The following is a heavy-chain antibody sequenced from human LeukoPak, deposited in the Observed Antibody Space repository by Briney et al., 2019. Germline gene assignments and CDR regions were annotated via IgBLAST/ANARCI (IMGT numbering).Heavy chain of an antibody. J-gene: IGHJ4*02. D-gene: IGHD3-9*01. CDR2: INHSGST. CDR3: ARGGLRYFVWLLQEFDY. Sequence: SETLSLTCAVYGGSSSGYYWSWIRQPPGKGLEWIGEINHSGSTNYNPSLKSRVTISVDTSKNQFSLKLSSVTAADTAVYYCARGGLRYFVWLLQEFDYWGQGTLVTVSS. CDR1: GGSSSGYY. V-gene: IGHV4-34*01.